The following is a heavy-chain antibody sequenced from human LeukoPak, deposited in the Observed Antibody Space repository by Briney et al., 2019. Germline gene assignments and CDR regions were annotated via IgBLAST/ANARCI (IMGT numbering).Heavy chain of an antibody. D-gene: IGHD3-3*01. CDR1: GYTFTSYD. CDR2: MNPNSGNT. Sequence: ASVKVSCKGSGYTFTSYDINWVRQATGQGLEWMGWMNPNSGNTGYAQKFQGRVTITRNTSISTAYMELSSLRSEDTAVYYCARARPYYDFWSGYSPWGQGTLVTVSS. CDR3: ARARPYYDFWSGYSP. J-gene: IGHJ5*02. V-gene: IGHV1-8*03.